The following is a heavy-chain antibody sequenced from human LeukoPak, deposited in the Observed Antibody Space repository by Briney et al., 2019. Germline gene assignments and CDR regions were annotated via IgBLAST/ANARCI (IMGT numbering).Heavy chain of an antibody. CDR1: GFTFSSYW. V-gene: IGHV3-7*03. CDR3: TKGPRTVRFGDRHKGIFDY. CDR2: IKQDGSEK. Sequence: GGSLRLSCAASGFTFSSYWMSWVRQAPGKGLEWVANIKQDGSEKYYADSVKGRFTISRDNSKNTLYLQMNSLRSEDTAVYYCTKGPRTVRFGDRHKGIFDYWGQGTLVTVSS. D-gene: IGHD3-10*01. J-gene: IGHJ4*02.